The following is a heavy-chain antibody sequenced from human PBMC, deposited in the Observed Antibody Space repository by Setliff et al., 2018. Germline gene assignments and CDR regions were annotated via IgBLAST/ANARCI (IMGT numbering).Heavy chain of an antibody. V-gene: IGHV3-11*04. D-gene: IGHD3-16*01. CDR1: GFTFSDYY. Sequence: PGGSLRLSCAASGFTFSDYYMSWIRQAPGKGLEWVSYISSSGSTIYYADSVKGRFTISRDNAKNTLYLQMNSLRPDDTALYCCATGGGQYYDRWGRGTLVTVSS. CDR2: ISSSGSTI. J-gene: IGHJ2*01. CDR3: ATGGGQYYDR.